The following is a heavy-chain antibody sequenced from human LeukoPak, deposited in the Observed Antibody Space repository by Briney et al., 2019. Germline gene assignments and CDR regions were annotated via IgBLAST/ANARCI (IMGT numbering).Heavy chain of an antibody. D-gene: IGHD3-3*01. Sequence: SETLSLTCTVSGVSISSGYSWDWIRRPPGQGLEWIGGIYYKGSPYYNPSLKSRVTMSVDTSKKEFSLNLRSVTAADTALYFCARRTDSGVVKGDWYFDLWGRGTLVTVSS. V-gene: IGHV4-39*01. CDR3: ARRTDSGVVKGDWYFDL. J-gene: IGHJ2*01. CDR1: GVSISSGYS. CDR2: IYYKGSP.